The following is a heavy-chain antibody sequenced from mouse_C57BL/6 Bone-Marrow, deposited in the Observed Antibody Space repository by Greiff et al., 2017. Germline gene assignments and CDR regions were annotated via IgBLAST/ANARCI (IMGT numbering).Heavy chain of an antibody. CDR1: GYTFTSYW. Sequence: VQLQQPGAELVKPGASVKMSCKASGYTFTSYWITWVKQRPGQGLEWIGDIYPGSGSTNYNEKFKSKATMTVDTSSSTAYMQLSSLTSEDSAVYYCARPYYSNYWYIDVWGTGTTVTVSS. V-gene: IGHV1-55*01. CDR3: ARPYYSNYWYIDV. D-gene: IGHD2-5*01. J-gene: IGHJ1*03. CDR2: IYPGSGST.